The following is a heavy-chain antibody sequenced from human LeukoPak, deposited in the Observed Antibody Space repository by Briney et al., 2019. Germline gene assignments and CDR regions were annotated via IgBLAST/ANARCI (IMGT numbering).Heavy chain of an antibody. J-gene: IGHJ4*02. D-gene: IGHD5-18*01. CDR2: IYYSGST. Sequence: SETLSLTCTVSGGSISSYYWSWIRQPPGKGLEWIGYIYYSGSTDYNPSLKSRVTISVDTSKNQFSLKLSSVTAADTAVYYCARAPYYGYGSRSFFDYWGQGTLVTVSS. V-gene: IGHV4-59*01. CDR1: GGSISSYY. CDR3: ARAPYYGYGSRSFFDY.